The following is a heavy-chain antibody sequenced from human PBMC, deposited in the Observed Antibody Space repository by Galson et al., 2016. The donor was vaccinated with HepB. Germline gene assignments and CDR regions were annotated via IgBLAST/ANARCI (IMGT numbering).Heavy chain of an antibody. CDR2: IYYSGTA. D-gene: IGHD6-19*01. V-gene: IGHV4-39*01. Sequence: ETLSLTCTVSGGSISSSSYFWAWIRQPPGKGLEWIGSIYYSGTAHYNPSLQSRVSISVDTSKNQFSLRLTSVSAAETAMYLCARQDRAGLVNFWGQGTMVTVSS. CDR3: ARQDRAGLVNF. J-gene: IGHJ3*01. CDR1: GGSISSSSYF.